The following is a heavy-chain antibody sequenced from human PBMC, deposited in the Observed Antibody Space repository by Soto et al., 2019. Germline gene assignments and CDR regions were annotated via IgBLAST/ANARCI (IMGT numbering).Heavy chain of an antibody. J-gene: IGHJ3*02. Sequence: QVQLQESGPGLVKPSETLSLTCTVSGGSISSYYWSWIRQPPGKGLEWIGYIYYSGSTNYNPSLQSRVTISVDTSKNQFSLKLSSVTAADTAVYYCARDRGPDAFDIWGQGTMVTVSS. CDR1: GGSISSYY. CDR3: ARDRGPDAFDI. CDR2: IYYSGST. V-gene: IGHV4-59*01.